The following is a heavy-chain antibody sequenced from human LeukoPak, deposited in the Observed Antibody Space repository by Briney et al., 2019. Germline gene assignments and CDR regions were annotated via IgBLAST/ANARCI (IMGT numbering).Heavy chain of an antibody. J-gene: IGHJ3*02. Sequence: SETLSLTCTVSGGSISSSSYYWGWIRQPPGEGLEWIGSIYYSGSTYYNPSLKSRVTISVDTSKNQFSLKLSSVTAADTAVYYCARVEFGAFDIWGQGTMVTVSS. V-gene: IGHV4-39*01. CDR3: ARVEFGAFDI. D-gene: IGHD3-16*01. CDR1: GGSISSSSYY. CDR2: IYYSGST.